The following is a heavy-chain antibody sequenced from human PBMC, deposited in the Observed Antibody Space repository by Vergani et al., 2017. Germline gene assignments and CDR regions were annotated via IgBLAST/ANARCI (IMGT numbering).Heavy chain of an antibody. D-gene: IGHD3-10*01. CDR3: GRVADFYGLGSRLLDL. Sequence: QVRLQESGPGLVKPSETLSLTCSVSGGSMSGYYWSWIRQPPGKELDWIGYMYHSGCTNYNPSLATRVTISGDTSKNQFSLTLNSAPAADTGVYYCGRVADFYGLGSRLLDLWGQGILVTVSS. J-gene: IGHJ5*02. V-gene: IGHV4-59*01. CDR2: MYHSGCT. CDR1: GGSMSGYY.